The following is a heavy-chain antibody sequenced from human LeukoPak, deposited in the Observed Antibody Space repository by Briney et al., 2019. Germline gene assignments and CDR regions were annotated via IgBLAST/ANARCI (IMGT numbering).Heavy chain of an antibody. Sequence: PGGSLRLSCAASGFSVSSSYFSWVRQAPGKGLEWVSLIYSGGTTYYADSVKGRFTISRDISKNMLYLQMNSLRAEDTAVYYCAKDGDIWLGDLNWFDPWGQGTLVTVSS. V-gene: IGHV3-53*01. D-gene: IGHD3-10*01. J-gene: IGHJ5*02. CDR3: AKDGDIWLGDLNWFDP. CDR1: GFSVSSSY. CDR2: IYSGGTT.